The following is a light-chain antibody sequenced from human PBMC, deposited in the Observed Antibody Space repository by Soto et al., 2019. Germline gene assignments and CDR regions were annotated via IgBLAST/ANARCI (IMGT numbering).Light chain of an antibody. J-gene: IGLJ3*02. CDR1: RSDVGTYNY. Sequence: QSVLTQPASVSGSPGQSITISCTGTRSDVGTYNYVSWYQHRPGKAPKLMIYDVSYRPSGVSNRFSGSKSANTASLTISGLQAEDEADYYCSSYTTSNTHVFGGGTKVTVL. V-gene: IGLV2-14*01. CDR2: DVS. CDR3: SSYTTSNTHV.